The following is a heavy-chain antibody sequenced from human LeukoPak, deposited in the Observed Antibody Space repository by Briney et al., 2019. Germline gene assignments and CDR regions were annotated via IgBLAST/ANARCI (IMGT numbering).Heavy chain of an antibody. Sequence: SVKVSCKASGGTFSSYAISWVRQAPGQGLEWMGRIIPIFGTANYAQKFQGRVTITTDESTSTAYMDLSSLRSEDTAVYYCARGGSLDAFDIWGQGTMVTVSS. CDR1: GGTFSSYA. V-gene: IGHV1-69*05. D-gene: IGHD6-13*01. CDR3: ARGGSLDAFDI. CDR2: IIPIFGTA. J-gene: IGHJ3*02.